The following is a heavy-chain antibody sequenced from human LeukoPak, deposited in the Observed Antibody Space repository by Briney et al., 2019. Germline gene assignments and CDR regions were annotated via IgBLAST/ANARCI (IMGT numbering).Heavy chain of an antibody. J-gene: IGHJ4*02. CDR1: GFTFSSYW. Sequence: GGSLTLSCTASGFTFSSYWMTWVRQTPEKGLEWVANIRQDGGKKDYVASVKGRFTISRDNAKNSLYLQMNSLRAEDTAVYYCARYYYASAFDSWGQGTLVTVSS. CDR2: IRQDGGKK. D-gene: IGHD3-10*01. V-gene: IGHV3-7*01. CDR3: ARYYYASAFDS.